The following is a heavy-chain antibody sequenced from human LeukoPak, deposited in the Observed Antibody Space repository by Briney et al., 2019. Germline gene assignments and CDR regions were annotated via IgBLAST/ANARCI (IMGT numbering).Heavy chain of an antibody. Sequence: PAETLPLTCTVSGGSISSYYWSWIRQPPGKGLEWIGYIYYSGSTNYNPSLKSRVTISVDTSKNQFSLKLSSVTAADTAVYYCARHTRNPPDYSYFDLWGRGTLVTVSS. V-gene: IGHV4-59*08. J-gene: IGHJ2*01. CDR2: IYYSGST. D-gene: IGHD1-14*01. CDR3: ARHTRNPPDYSYFDL. CDR1: GGSISSYY.